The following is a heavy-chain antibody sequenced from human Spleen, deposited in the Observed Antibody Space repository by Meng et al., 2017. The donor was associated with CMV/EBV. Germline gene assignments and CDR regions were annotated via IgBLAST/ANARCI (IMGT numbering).Heavy chain of an antibody. J-gene: IGHJ4*02. Sequence: KASGYNFTEYDMHWARQAPGQGLEWMGIINPSGGRTTYAQKFQGRVTMTRDTSTSTVYMELTSLRSDDTAVYYCARRGGVEWLLSFWGQGTLVTVSS. CDR1: GYNFTEYD. D-gene: IGHD3-3*01. CDR2: INPSGGRT. CDR3: ARRGGVEWLLSF. V-gene: IGHV1-46*01.